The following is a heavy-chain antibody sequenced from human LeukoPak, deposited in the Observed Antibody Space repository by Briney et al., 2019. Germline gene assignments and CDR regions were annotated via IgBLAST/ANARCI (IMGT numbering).Heavy chain of an antibody. V-gene: IGHV4-59*08. D-gene: IGHD2-21*02. CDR3: ARSGVTALSWVDP. CDR2: ISYSGST. Sequence: SETLSLTCTVSGGSMSSYYWSWIRQPPGKGLEWIGYISYSGSTNYNPSLKSRITISVDTSKNQFSLKLSSVTAADTAVYYYARSGVTALSWVDPWGQGTLVTVSS. CDR1: GGSMSSYY. J-gene: IGHJ5*02.